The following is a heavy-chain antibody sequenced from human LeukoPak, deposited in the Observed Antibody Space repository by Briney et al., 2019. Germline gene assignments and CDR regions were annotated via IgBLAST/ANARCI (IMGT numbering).Heavy chain of an antibody. CDR2: ISWNSGSI. Sequence: GGSLRLSCAASGFTFDDYAMHWVRQAPGKGLEWVSGISWNSGSIGYADSVKGRFTISRDNAKNSLYLQMNSLRAEDMALYYCAKDLGKSIAARPNAFDIWGQGTMVTVSS. D-gene: IGHD6-6*01. CDR3: AKDLGKSIAARPNAFDI. J-gene: IGHJ3*02. CDR1: GFTFDDYA. V-gene: IGHV3-9*03.